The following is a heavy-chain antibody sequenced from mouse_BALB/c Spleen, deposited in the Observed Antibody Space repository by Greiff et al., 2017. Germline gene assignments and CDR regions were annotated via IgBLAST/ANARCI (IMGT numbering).Heavy chain of an antibody. CDR1: GFAFSSYD. D-gene: IGHD2-2*01. CDR3: ARSYGYYFDY. CDR2: ISSGGGST. Sequence: EVKLVESGGGLVQPGGSRKLSCAASGFAFSSYDMSWVRQTPEKRLEWVAYISSGGGSTYYPDTVKGRFTISRDNAKNTLYLQMSSLKSEDTAMYYCARSYGYYFDYWGQGTTLTVSS. V-gene: IGHV5-12-1*01. J-gene: IGHJ2*01.